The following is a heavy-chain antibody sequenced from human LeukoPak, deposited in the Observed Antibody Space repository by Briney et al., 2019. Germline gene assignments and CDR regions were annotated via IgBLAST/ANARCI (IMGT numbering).Heavy chain of an antibody. V-gene: IGHV4-28*05. D-gene: IGHD3-10*01. Sequence: SDTLSLTCSVSGSSIASRNWWGWIRQPPGKGLEWIGYIYYTGSIYYNPSLKSRVTMSVDTSKNQFSLRLSSVTAVDTAVYYCARKTDAKSYYPDWGQGTLVTVSS. J-gene: IGHJ4*02. CDR1: GSSIASRNW. CDR2: IYYTGSI. CDR3: ARKTDAKSYYPD.